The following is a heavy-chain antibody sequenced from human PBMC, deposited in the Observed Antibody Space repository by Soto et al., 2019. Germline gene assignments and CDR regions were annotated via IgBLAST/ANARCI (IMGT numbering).Heavy chain of an antibody. D-gene: IGHD1-26*01. CDR2: IIPILGIA. J-gene: IGHJ3*02. Sequence: ASVKVSCKASGGTFSSYAISWVRQAPGQGLEWMGGIIPILGIANYAQKFQGRVTITADKSTSTAYMELSSLRSEDTAVYYCAREHLLEASSIVGATNAFDIWGQGTMVTVSS. V-gene: IGHV1-69*10. CDR3: AREHLLEASSIVGATNAFDI. CDR1: GGTFSSYA.